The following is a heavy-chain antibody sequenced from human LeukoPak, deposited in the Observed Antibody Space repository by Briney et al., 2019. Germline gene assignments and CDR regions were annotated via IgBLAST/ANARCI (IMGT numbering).Heavy chain of an antibody. CDR1: GFTFSSYW. CDR3: ARAVAGTNALDI. V-gene: IGHV3-74*01. J-gene: IGHJ3*02. D-gene: IGHD6-19*01. Sequence: GGSLRLSCAASGFTFSSYWMHWVRQAPGKGLVWVSRINGDGSTTTYAGSVKGRFTISRDNAKNTLYLQMNSLRAEDTAVYYCARAVAGTNALDIWGQGTLVTVSS. CDR2: INGDGSTT.